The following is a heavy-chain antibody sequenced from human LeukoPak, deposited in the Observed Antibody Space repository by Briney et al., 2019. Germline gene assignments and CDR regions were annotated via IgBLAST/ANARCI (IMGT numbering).Heavy chain of an antibody. Sequence: AGTLSLTCAVSGGSISSSNWWSWVRQPPGKGLEWIGEIYHSGSTNYNPSLKSRVTISVDTSKNQFSLKLSSVTAADTAVYYCARLVYDILTGYPRAFDIWGQGTMVTVSS. CDR2: IYHSGST. J-gene: IGHJ3*02. CDR1: GGSISSSNW. CDR3: ARLVYDILTGYPRAFDI. D-gene: IGHD3-9*01. V-gene: IGHV4-4*02.